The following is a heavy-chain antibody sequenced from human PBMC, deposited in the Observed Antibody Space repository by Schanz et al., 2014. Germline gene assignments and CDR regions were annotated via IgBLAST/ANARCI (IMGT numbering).Heavy chain of an antibody. CDR1: GFTFSNYD. D-gene: IGHD5-12*01. CDR2: MYINSGST. J-gene: IGHJ3*01. V-gene: IGHV3-23*04. CDR3: ARDGGRDGYNLAFDV. Sequence: EVQLVESGGGLVQPGGSLRLSCAASGFTFSNYDMHWVRQAPGKGLEWISSMYINSGSTQYADSVKGRFIISRDSSKNTLFLQMNSLRAEDTAVYFCARDGGRDGYNLAFDVWGQGTLVTVSS.